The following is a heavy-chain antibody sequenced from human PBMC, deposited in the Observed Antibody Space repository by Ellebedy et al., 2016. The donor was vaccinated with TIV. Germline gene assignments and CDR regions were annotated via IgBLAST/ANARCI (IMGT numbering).Heavy chain of an antibody. CDR1: GGSTSSSSYY. CDR2: IYYSGNT. Sequence: SETLSLXCTVSGGSTSSSSYYWGWIRQPPGKGLEWIGSIYYSGNTYYNPSLKSRVTISIDTSKNQFSLRLSSVTAADTAIYRCARRKVTIPRADAYFDYWGQGILVTVSS. D-gene: IGHD3-3*01. J-gene: IGHJ4*02. V-gene: IGHV4-39*01. CDR3: ARRKVTIPRADAYFDY.